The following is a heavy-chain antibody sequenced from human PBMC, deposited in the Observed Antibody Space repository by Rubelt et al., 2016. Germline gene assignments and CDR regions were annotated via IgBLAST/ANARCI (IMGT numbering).Heavy chain of an antibody. CDR2: IKGKADGWTT. Sequence: EVQLVESGGGLVQPGGSLRLSCAASGFTFSDYSMNWVRQAPGKGLEWLGRIKGKADGWTTDYAPPVKGRFTVSRDDSKIMVFLQINSLKTEDTAVYYCTTDPRYWGQGTLVTVSS. V-gene: IGHV3-15*01. CDR1: GFTFSDYS. CDR3: TTDPRY. J-gene: IGHJ4*02.